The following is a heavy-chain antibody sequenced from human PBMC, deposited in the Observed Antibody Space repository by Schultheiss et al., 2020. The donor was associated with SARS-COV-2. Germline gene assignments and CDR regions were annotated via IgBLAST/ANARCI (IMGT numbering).Heavy chain of an antibody. Sequence: GGSLRLSCAASGFTFSNAWMSWVRQAPGKGLVWVSRINSDGSSTSYADSVKGRFTISRDNAKNTLYLQMNSLKTEDTAVYYCTLQLRPIMDVWGKGTTVTVSS. D-gene: IGHD2-2*01. J-gene: IGHJ6*03. V-gene: IGHV3-74*01. CDR3: TLQLRPIMDV. CDR2: INSDGSST. CDR1: GFTFSNAW.